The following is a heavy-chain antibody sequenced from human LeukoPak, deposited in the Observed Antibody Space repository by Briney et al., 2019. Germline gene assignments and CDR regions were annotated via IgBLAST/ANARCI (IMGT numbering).Heavy chain of an antibody. CDR3: ARYHNGFDDY. CDR1: GGSISSYY. V-gene: IGHV4-59*04. Sequence: SETLSLTCTVSGGSISSYYWSWIRQPPGKGLEWIGSIYYGGSTYYNPSLKGRVTISLDRSKSQFSLKLSSVTDADTAVYYCARYHNGFDDYWGQGSLVTVSS. J-gene: IGHJ4*02. D-gene: IGHD5-12*01. CDR2: IYYGGST.